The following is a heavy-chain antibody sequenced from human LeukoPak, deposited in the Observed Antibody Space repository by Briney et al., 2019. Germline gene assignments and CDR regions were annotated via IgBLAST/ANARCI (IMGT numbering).Heavy chain of an antibody. J-gene: IGHJ4*02. CDR2: IRSKVYGGTA. CDR1: GFTFSEYY. Sequence: GGSLRLSCAASGFTFSEYYVSWIRQAPGKGLEWVGFIRSKVYGGTAEYAASVKGRFTISRDDSKSIAYLQMNSLKTEDTAVYYCARGGYYDSSGYPYFDYWGQGTLVTVSS. V-gene: IGHV3-49*03. CDR3: ARGGYYDSSGYPYFDY. D-gene: IGHD3-22*01.